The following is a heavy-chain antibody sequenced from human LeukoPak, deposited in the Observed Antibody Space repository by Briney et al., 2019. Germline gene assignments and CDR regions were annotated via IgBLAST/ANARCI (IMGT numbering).Heavy chain of an antibody. CDR1: RFTFSSFS. CDR2: MSYDGSNK. V-gene: IGHV3-30*14. CDR3: ARDPSSGWYPKYFQH. J-gene: IGHJ1*01. D-gene: IGHD6-19*01. Sequence: GGSLRLSCAASRFTFSSFSMHWVRQAPGKGLEWVAVMSYDGSNKNYADPVKGRFTISRDNSKNVVYLQMSILRAEDTAVYYCARDPSSGWYPKYFQHWGQGTLVTVSS.